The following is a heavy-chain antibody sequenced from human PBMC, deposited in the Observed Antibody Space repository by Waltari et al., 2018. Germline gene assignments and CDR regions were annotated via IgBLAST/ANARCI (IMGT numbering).Heavy chain of an antibody. CDR3: ARDVRRGYCSGGSCYWAY. CDR2: IIPSFGTA. J-gene: IGHJ4*02. CDR1: GGTFSSYA. Sequence: QVQLVQSGAEVKKPGSSVKVSCKASGGTFSSYAISWVRQAPGQGLEWMGRIIPSFGTANYAQKFQGRVTITADKSTSTAYMELSSLRSEDTAVYYCARDVRRGYCSGGSCYWAYWGQGTLVTVSS. D-gene: IGHD2-15*01. V-gene: IGHV1-69*08.